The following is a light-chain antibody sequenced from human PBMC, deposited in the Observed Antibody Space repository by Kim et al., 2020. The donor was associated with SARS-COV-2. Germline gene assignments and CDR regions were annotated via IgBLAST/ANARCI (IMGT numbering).Light chain of an antibody. CDR2: VVS. V-gene: IGLV2-14*03. J-gene: IGLJ1*01. CDR1: SSDVGGYNY. Sequence: GQSITISCTGTSSDVGGYNYVSWYQQHPGKAPKLMIYVVSNRPSGVSNRFSGSKSGNTASLTISGLQAEDEADYYCSSYTSSSTYVFGTGTKVTVL. CDR3: SSYTSSSTYV.